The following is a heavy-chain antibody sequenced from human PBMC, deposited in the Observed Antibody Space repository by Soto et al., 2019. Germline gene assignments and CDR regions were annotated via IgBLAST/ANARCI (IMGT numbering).Heavy chain of an antibody. J-gene: IGHJ6*02. V-gene: IGHV3-23*01. D-gene: IGHD6-13*01. CDR1: GFTFSSYA. CDR3: AKVARSSSWGGYYGMDV. Sequence: GGSLRLSCAASGFTFSSYAMSWVRQAPGKGLEWVSAISGSGGSTYYADSVKGRFTISRDNSKNTLYLQMNSLRAEDTAVYYCAKVARSSSWGGYYGMDVWGQGTTVTVSS. CDR2: ISGSGGST.